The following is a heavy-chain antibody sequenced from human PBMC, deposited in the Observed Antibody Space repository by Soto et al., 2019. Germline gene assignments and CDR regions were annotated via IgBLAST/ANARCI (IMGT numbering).Heavy chain of an antibody. CDR1: GFTVSDSW. J-gene: IGHJ4*02. D-gene: IGHD3-10*01. Sequence: GGSLRLSCAASGFTVSDSWMHWIRQAPGKGLVWVSHINSDGSTTNYADSVKGQFTISRDNTKNTLYLQMHSLRAEDTAVYYCARGGVTYGELIVYWGQGTLVTVSS. CDR2: INSDGSTT. V-gene: IGHV3-74*01. CDR3: ARGGVTYGELIVY.